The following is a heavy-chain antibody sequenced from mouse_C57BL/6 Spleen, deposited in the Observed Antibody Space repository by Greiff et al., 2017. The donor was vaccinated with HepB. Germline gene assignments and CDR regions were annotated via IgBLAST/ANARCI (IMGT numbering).Heavy chain of an antibody. D-gene: IGHD2-12*01. CDR3: ARDYDGSLDY. J-gene: IGHJ2*01. CDR2: ISDGGSYT. Sequence: EVKVVESGGGLVKPGGSLKLSCAASGFTFSSYAMSWVRQTPEKRLEWVATISDGGSYTYYPDNVKGRFTISRDNAKNNLYLQMSHLKSEDTAMYYCARDYDGSLDYWGQGTTLTVSS. V-gene: IGHV5-4*01. CDR1: GFTFSSYA.